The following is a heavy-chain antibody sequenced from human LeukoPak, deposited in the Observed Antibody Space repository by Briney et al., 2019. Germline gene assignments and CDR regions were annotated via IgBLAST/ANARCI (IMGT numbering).Heavy chain of an antibody. CDR2: ISLSGLT. Sequence: SETLSLTCGVSGGSISNTNWWSWVRQPPGQGLEWIGEISLSGLTNYNPSLKSRVTVSLGKSKNHLSLNLTSVTAADTAVYYCSRENGAFSPFGYWGQGTLVTVPS. D-gene: IGHD2-8*01. CDR3: SRENGAFSPFGY. J-gene: IGHJ4*02. V-gene: IGHV4-4*02. CDR1: GGSISNTNW.